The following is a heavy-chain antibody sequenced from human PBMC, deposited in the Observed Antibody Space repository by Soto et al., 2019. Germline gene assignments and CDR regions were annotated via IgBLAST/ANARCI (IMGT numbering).Heavy chain of an antibody. V-gene: IGHV3-48*03. CDR2: ISSGGINI. Sequence: PVGSLRLSCAASGFMFSIYEMNWVRRAPGKGLEWVSYISSGGINIHYADSVKGRFTISRDNAKNSLYLQMDNLRAEDTAVYYCARDHPNRNYGTCFDYWGQGTPVTVSS. J-gene: IGHJ4*02. CDR1: GFMFSIYE. CDR3: ARDHPNRNYGTCFDY. D-gene: IGHD1-7*01.